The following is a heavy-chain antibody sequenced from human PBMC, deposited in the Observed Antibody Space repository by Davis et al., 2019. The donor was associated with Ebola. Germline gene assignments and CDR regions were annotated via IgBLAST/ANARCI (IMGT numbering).Heavy chain of an antibody. D-gene: IGHD6-19*01. Sequence: ASVKVSCKASGYTFTSHGITWVRQTPGQGLEWMGWIGPYNANTKYAEKFQGRVTMTTDTSTSTAYMELSSLRSEDTAVYYCARDRRVAVAGRSYYYGMDVWGQGTTVTVSS. CDR3: ARDRRVAVAGRSYYYGMDV. J-gene: IGHJ6*02. CDR1: GYTFTSHG. V-gene: IGHV1-18*04. CDR2: IGPYNANT.